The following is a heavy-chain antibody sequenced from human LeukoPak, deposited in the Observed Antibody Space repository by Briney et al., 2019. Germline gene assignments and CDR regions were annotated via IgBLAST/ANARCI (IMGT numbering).Heavy chain of an antibody. J-gene: IGHJ3*02. CDR2: ISSNSRTI. V-gene: IGHV3-48*04. Sequence: GGSLRLSCAASGFSFSDYIINWVRQAPGKGLEWVSYISSNSRTIHYADSVKGRFTISRDNAGNSLYLQMNSLRAEDTAVYYCARERRQWQPFDIWGQGTTVTVSS. D-gene: IGHD6-19*01. CDR3: ARERRQWQPFDI. CDR1: GFSFSDYI.